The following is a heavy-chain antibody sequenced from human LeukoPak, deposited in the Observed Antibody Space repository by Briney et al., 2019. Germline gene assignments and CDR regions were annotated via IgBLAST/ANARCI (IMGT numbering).Heavy chain of an antibody. CDR3: ARXQXXTIFGVVIIADNDAFDI. J-gene: IGHJ3*02. CDR2: IYHTGIT. D-gene: IGHD3-3*01. CDR1: GYSISSGYY. Sequence: SETLSLTCTVSGYSISSGYYWGWIRQTPEKGLEWIGSIYHTGITYYNPSLKSRVTISVDTSKNQFSLKLSSVTAADTAVYYCARXQXXTIFGVVIIADNDAFDIWGQGTMVTVSS. V-gene: IGHV4-38-2*02.